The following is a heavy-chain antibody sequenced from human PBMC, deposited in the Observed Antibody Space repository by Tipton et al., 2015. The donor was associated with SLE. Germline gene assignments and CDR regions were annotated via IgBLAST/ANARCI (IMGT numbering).Heavy chain of an antibody. CDR1: GFTVSSNY. J-gene: IGHJ4*02. Sequence: SLRLSCAASGFTVSSNYMSWVRQAPGKGLEWVSVIYSGGSTYYADSVKGRFTISRHNSKNTLYLQMNSLRAEDTAVYYCARGPRRWPGSSFFLGLWGQGTL. CDR3: ARGPRRWPGSSFFLGL. V-gene: IGHV3-53*04. CDR2: IYSGGST. D-gene: IGHD2-15*01.